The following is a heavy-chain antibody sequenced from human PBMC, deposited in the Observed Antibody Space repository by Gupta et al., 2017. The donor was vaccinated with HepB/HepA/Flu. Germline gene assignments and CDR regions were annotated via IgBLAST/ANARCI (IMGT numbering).Heavy chain of an antibody. CDR1: GLTLDSYH. J-gene: IGHJ4*02. CDR3: ALWWGAVDFTGPFDY. Sequence: EVQLVQSGAGQVQSGGSVNLSCAASGLTLDSYHINWVRQAPGKRLEWVSYISRTSTTIYYAESVKGRFTISRDNAKNSLYLQLSDLRDEDTAVYYCALWWGAVDFTGPFDYWGQGALVTVSS. CDR2: ISRTSTTI. V-gene: IGHV3-48*02. D-gene: IGHD2-21*01.